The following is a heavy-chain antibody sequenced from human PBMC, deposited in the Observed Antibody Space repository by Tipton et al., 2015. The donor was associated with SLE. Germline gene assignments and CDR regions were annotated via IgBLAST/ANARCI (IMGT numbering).Heavy chain of an antibody. J-gene: IGHJ6*02. V-gene: IGHV4-59*10. CDR2: IYHSGST. CDR1: VGFSGYF. D-gene: IGHD3-10*01. CDR3: ARDPPSSYYYGMDV. Sequence: TLSLTCAGYVGFSGYFWSWIRQPPGKGLEWIGSIYHSGSTDYNPSLKSRVTMSIETSKNQISLKMSSVTAADTAVYYCARDPPSSYYYGMDVWGQGTTVTVSS.